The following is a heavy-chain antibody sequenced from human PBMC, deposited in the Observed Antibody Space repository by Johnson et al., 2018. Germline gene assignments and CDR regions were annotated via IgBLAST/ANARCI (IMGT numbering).Heavy chain of an antibody. CDR3: ARPRELRVADAFDI. CDR2: IISSSSYI. J-gene: IGHJ3*02. Sequence: EVQLVETGGGLVKPGGSLRLSCAASGFTFSSYSMNWVRQAPGQGLEWVSSIISSSSYIYYADSVKGRFTISRDNANSSLYLQMNSLRAEDTAVYYCARPRELRVADAFDIWGQGTMVTVSS. D-gene: IGHD1-26*01. V-gene: IGHV3-21*01. CDR1: GFTFSSYS.